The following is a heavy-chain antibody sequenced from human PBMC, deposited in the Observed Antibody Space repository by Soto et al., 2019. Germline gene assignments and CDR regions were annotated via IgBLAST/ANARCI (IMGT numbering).Heavy chain of an antibody. V-gene: IGHV2-5*01. J-gene: IGHJ6*02. CDR3: ARTTGYSSGGGMDV. CDR1: GFSLSTSGVG. CDR2: IYWNDDK. D-gene: IGHD6-19*01. Sequence: SGPTLVNPTQTLTLTCTFSGFSLSTSGVGVGWIRQPPGKALEWLALIYWNDDKRYSPSLKSRLTITKDTSKNQVVLTMTNMDPVDTATYYCARTTGYSSGGGMDVWGQGTSVTVSS.